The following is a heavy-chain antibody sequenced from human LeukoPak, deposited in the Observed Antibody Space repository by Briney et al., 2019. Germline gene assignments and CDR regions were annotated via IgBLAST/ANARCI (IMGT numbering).Heavy chain of an antibody. V-gene: IGHV3-30-3*01. CDR1: GFTFSSYA. CDR3: ARDGEDYGTLSY. Sequence: GRSLRLSCAASGFTFSSYAMHWVRQAPGKGLEWVAVISYDGSNKYYADSVKGRFTISRDNSKNTLYLQMNSLRAEDTVVYYCARDGEDYGTLSYWGQGTLVTVSS. J-gene: IGHJ4*02. D-gene: IGHD3-16*01. CDR2: ISYDGSNK.